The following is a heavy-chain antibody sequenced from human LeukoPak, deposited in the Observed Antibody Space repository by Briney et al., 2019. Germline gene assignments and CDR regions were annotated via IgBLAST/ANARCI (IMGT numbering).Heavy chain of an antibody. CDR1: DGSISSYY. CDR2: IYYSGST. D-gene: IGHD6-19*01. CDR3: ARGRRYSSGWYVY. V-gene: IGHV4-59*12. Sequence: SETLSLTCTVSDGSISSYYWSWIRQPPGKGLEWIGYIYYSGSTNYNPSLKSRVTISVDTSKNQFSLKLSSVTAADTAVYYCARGRRYSSGWYVYWGQGTLVTVSS. J-gene: IGHJ4*02.